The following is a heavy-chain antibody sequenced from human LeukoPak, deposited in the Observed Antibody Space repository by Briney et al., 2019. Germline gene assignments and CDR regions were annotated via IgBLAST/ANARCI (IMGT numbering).Heavy chain of an antibody. CDR3: TTLGYHLDS. CDR2: FAGSDTTK. D-gene: IGHD3-22*01. J-gene: IGHJ4*02. CDR1: GFDFGAYE. V-gene: IGHV3-48*03. Sequence: PGGSLRLSCAASGFDFGAYEMNWVRQAAGKGLEWVAYFAGSDTTKYYADSVRGRFTISRDNAKNSLYLQMNSLRAEDTALYYCTTLGYHLDSWGQGTLVTVSS.